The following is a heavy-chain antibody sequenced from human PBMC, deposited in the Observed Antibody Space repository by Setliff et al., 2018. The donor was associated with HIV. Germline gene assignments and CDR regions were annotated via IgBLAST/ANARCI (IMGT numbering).Heavy chain of an antibody. CDR3: ARFPLLHKNAFDI. D-gene: IGHD2-15*01. CDR1: GGSISSYY. CDR2: IYYSGST. Sequence: PSETLSLTCSVSGGSISSYYWSWIRQPPGKGLEWIGDIYYSGSTNYNPSLKSRVTISVDTSRNQFSLNLSSVTAADTAVYYCARFPLLHKNAFDIWGQGTMVTVSS. V-gene: IGHV4-59*01. J-gene: IGHJ3*02.